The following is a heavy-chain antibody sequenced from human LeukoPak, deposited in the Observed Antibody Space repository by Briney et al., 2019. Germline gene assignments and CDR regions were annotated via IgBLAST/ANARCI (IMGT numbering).Heavy chain of an antibody. D-gene: IGHD1-26*01. CDR1: GLTFSNYN. V-gene: IGHV3-21*01. Sequence: GGSLRLSCAASGLTFSNYNMNWVRQAPGKGLEWVSYISTSSSYIYYADSVRGRFTISRDNSKNTLYLQMNSLTAEDTAVYYCARDPYSGAYGNTYYYYMDVWGKGTTVTISS. CDR3: ARDPYSGAYGNTYYYYMDV. J-gene: IGHJ6*03. CDR2: ISTSSSYI.